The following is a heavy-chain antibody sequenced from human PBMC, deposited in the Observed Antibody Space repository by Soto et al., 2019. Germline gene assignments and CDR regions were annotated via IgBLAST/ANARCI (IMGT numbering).Heavy chain of an antibody. V-gene: IGHV1-18*01. CDR3: ARVGVSYYYDSSGYYPLDY. CDR2: ISAYNGNT. CDR1: GYSFTNYT. D-gene: IGHD3-22*01. J-gene: IGHJ4*02. Sequence: GASVKVSCKASGYSFTNYTIAWVRQAPGQGLEWMGWISAYNGNTNHAQKLQGRVTMTTDTSPSTAYMELRSLRSDDTAVYYCARVGVSYYYDSSGYYPLDYWGQGTLVTVSS.